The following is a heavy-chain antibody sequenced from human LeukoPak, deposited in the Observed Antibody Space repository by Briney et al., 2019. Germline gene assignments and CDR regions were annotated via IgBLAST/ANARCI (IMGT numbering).Heavy chain of an antibody. J-gene: IGHJ4*02. CDR2: IKHDGSEK. Sequence: GGSLRLSCAASGFIFTGYFMSWVRQAPGKGLEWVASIKHDGSEKYYVDSVRGRFTISRDNAKNLLYLQMSSLRAEDTAVYYCATDRGWRTSGYYLYYFEYWGQGTLVTFSS. CDR3: ATDRGWRTSGYYLYYFEY. CDR1: GFIFTGYF. D-gene: IGHD3-3*01. V-gene: IGHV3-7*01.